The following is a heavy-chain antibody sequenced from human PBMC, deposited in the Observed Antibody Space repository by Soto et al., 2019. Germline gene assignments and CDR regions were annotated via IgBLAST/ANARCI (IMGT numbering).Heavy chain of an antibody. D-gene: IGHD6-13*01. Sequence: GGSLRLSCSASGFTFSSYAMSWVRQAPGKGLEWVSVISGSSGTTYYADSVKGRFIISRDNSKNTLFLQMNSLRAEDTAVYYCAKDSSYSTNWYDLDYWGQGTLVTVSS. J-gene: IGHJ4*02. CDR1: GFTFSSYA. V-gene: IGHV3-23*01. CDR2: ISGSSGTT. CDR3: AKDSSYSTNWYDLDY.